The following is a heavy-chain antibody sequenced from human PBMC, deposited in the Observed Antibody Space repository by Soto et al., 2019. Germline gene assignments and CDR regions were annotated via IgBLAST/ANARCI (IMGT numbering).Heavy chain of an antibody. CDR2: MNPNSANT. V-gene: IGHV1-8*01. J-gene: IGHJ3*02. CDR3: ARDRDVHTYVWGSYRYAAFDI. Sequence: ASVKVSCKASGYTFTSYDINWVRQATGQGLEWMGWMNPNSANTGYARKFQGRVTMTRNTSISTAYMELSSLRSEDTAVYYCARDRDVHTYVWGSYRYAAFDIWG. D-gene: IGHD3-16*02. CDR1: GYTFTSYD.